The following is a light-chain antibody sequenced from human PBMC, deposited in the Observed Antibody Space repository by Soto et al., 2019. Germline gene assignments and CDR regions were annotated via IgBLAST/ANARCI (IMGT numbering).Light chain of an antibody. CDR1: QALSSY. CDR2: AAS. V-gene: IGKV1-9*01. Sequence: IQLTQSPSSLSASVGDRVTITCRASQALSSYLAWYQQKPGKAPKLLIYAASTLQSGVPSRFSGSESGTDFTLTISSLQPDDFATYYCQQYETFSGTFGPGTKVEI. J-gene: IGKJ1*01. CDR3: QQYETFSGT.